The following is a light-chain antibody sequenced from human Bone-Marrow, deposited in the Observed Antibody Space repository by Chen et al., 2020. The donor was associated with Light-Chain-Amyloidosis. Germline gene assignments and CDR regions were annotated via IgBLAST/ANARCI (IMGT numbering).Light chain of an antibody. J-gene: IGLJ2*01. CDR1: DLPSQY. CDR2: RDT. V-gene: IGLV3-25*03. Sequence: SYELTQPPSVAESPGQTARITVSGDDLPSQYAYWYQQKPGQAPVLVIHRDTERPSGISERFSGSSSGTTATLTISGVQAEDEADYHCQSADSSGTYEVIFGGGTKLTVL. CDR3: QSADSSGTYEVI.